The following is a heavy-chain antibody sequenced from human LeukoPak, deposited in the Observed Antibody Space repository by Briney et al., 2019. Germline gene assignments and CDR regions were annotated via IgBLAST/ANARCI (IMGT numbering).Heavy chain of an antibody. D-gene: IGHD5-12*01. Sequence: GESLRISCKGSGYSFISYWITWVRQMPGKGLEWMGRIDPSDSYTNYWPSFQGHVTISADKSISTAYLQWSSLKASDTAMYYCASSPSSSGYSDYGYNYYWGQGTLVTVSP. CDR2: IDPSDSYT. CDR3: ASSPSSSGYSDYGYNYY. CDR1: GYSFISYW. J-gene: IGHJ4*02. V-gene: IGHV5-10-1*01.